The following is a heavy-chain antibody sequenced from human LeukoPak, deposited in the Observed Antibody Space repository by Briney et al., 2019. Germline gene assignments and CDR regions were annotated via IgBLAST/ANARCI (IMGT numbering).Heavy chain of an antibody. CDR2: IFYTGTT. J-gene: IGHJ4*02. D-gene: IGHD3-9*01. CDR1: GGSISRYY. Sequence: PSETLSLTCTAYGGSISRYYWSWIRQSPGKGLEWIGYIFYTGTTKYNPSLKSRVTISVDTSNNQFSLKLTSVTAADTAVYYCARDFDPFDYWGQGTQVTVSS. CDR3: ARDFDPFDY. V-gene: IGHV4-59*01.